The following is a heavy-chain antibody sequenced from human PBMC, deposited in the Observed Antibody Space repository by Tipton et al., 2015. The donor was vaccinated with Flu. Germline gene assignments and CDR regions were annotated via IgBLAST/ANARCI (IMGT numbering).Heavy chain of an antibody. CDR1: GGSIRSSSYY. D-gene: IGHD3-22*01. Sequence: TLSLTCTVSGGSIRSSSYYWGWIRQPPGKGPEWIGSMLYGGSTYYNPSLESRVTISLDTSKNQFSLKLSSVTAVDTAVYYCARDDSGFNDYWGPGTLVTVSS. CDR3: ARDDSGFNDY. CDR2: MLYGGST. V-gene: IGHV4-39*07. J-gene: IGHJ4*02.